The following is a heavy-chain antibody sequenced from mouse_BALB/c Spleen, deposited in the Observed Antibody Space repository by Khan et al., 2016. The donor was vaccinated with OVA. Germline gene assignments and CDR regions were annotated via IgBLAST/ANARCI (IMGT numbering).Heavy chain of an antibody. CDR2: IWSDGTT. J-gene: IGHJ4*01. CDR1: GFSLTNFG. V-gene: IGHV2-6*02. Sequence: QVQLKESGPGLVAPSQSLSITCTVSGFSLTNFGVHWVRQPPGKGLEWLVLIWSDGTTTYNSALKSRLSISKVTFKSPAFLKMHSLQTDDTAMYYCARNSYPYAMDYWGQGTSVTVSS. CDR3: ARNSYPYAMDY.